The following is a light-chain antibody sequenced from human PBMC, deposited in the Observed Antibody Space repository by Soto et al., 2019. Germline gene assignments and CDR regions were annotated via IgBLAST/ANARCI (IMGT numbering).Light chain of an antibody. J-gene: IGKJ4*01. Sequence: DIQMTQSTSTLSASVGDRVTITCRASQIITYWLAWYQQKPGKAPTVLIYQASTLESGVPSSFSGSGYGTEFTLTISSLQPDDFATYYCQQYSTYSITFGGGTKVEIK. V-gene: IGKV1-5*03. CDR2: QAS. CDR3: QQYSTYSIT. CDR1: QIITYW.